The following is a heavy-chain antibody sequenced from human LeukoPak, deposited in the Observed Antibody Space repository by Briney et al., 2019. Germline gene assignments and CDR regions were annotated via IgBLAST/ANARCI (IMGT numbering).Heavy chain of an antibody. Sequence: ASVTVSCKASGYTFTNYYVHWVRQAPGQGLECMAIINPSGGSTVYAQKFQGRVTMTRDTSTNTVYMELSSLRSEDTAVYYCARESLESAFDIWGQGTMVTVSS. CDR3: ARESLESAFDI. CDR2: INPSGGST. J-gene: IGHJ3*02. CDR1: GYTFTNYY. V-gene: IGHV1-46*01.